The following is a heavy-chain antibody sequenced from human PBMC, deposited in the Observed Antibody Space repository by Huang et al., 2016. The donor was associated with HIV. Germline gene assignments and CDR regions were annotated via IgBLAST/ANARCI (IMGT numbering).Heavy chain of an antibody. Sequence: QVQLLQLGAEVKKPGYSVKVSCKSSGGPFRSYSIAWVRQAPGHGLELMARVMPVFDSPNYAQKVQGRVRVTADESTSTVYMESRDLRPDDTAVYFCARGSLEYSVSSSLDYWGQGTHVTVSS. CDR3: ARGSLEYSVSSSLDY. CDR2: VMPVFDSP. D-gene: IGHD4-4*01. J-gene: IGHJ4*02. CDR1: GGPFRSYS. V-gene: IGHV1-69*13.